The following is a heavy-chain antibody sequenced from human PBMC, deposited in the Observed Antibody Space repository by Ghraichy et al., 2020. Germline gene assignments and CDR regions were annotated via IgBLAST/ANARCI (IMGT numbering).Heavy chain of an antibody. CDR2: IYYSGNT. D-gene: IGHD6-13*01. V-gene: IGHV4-59*01. Sequence: SETLSLTCTVSGGSISSYYWSWIRQPPGKGLEWIGYIYYSGNTNYNPSLKSRVTISVDTSKNQFSLKLSSVTAADTAVYYCARGTVAAAGSRLYYYYMDVWGKGTTVTVSS. CDR1: GGSISSYY. J-gene: IGHJ6*03. CDR3: ARGTVAAAGSRLYYYYMDV.